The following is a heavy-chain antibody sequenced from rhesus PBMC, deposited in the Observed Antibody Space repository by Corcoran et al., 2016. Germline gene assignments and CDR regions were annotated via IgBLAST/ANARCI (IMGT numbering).Heavy chain of an antibody. CDR1: GGSISSNY. J-gene: IGHJ5-2*02. V-gene: IGHV4-173*01. CDR3: ARDLGPEDNSLDV. CDR2: FSGSRGST. Sequence: QVRLQESGPGLVKPSETLSLTCAVSGGSISSNYWSWIRQPPGKGLEWIGRFSGSRGSTDKNPSRRSRVTISTDTAKNQLSLKRRSGSAADTAVYYWARDLGPEDNSLDVWGRGLLVTVSS. D-gene: IGHD3-34*01.